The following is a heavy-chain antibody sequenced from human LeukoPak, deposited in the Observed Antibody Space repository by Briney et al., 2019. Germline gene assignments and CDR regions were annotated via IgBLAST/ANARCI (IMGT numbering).Heavy chain of an antibody. Sequence: KPSETLSLTCTVSGGSISSNNYFWGWIRQPPGKGLEWIGSIYDSGSTYYNPSLKSRVTISVDTSKNQFPLKLNSVTAADTAMYYCQSRFLEWLLDYWGQGTLVTVPS. V-gene: IGHV4-39*01. J-gene: IGHJ4*02. CDR1: GGSISSNNYF. CDR3: QSRFLEWLLDY. CDR2: IYDSGST. D-gene: IGHD3-3*01.